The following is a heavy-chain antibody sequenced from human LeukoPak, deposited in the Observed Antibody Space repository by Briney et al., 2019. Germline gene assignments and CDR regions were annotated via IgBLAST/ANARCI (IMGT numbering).Heavy chain of an antibody. V-gene: IGHV3-21*01. Sequence: GGSLRLSCAASGFTFSSYSMNWVRQAPGKGLEWVSSISSSSSCIYYADSVKGRFTISRDNAKNSLYLQMNSLRAEDTAVYYCIRTDTTYLPFDYWGQGTLVTVSS. CDR2: ISSSSSCI. D-gene: IGHD1-1*01. J-gene: IGHJ4*02. CDR3: IRTDTTYLPFDY. CDR1: GFTFSSYS.